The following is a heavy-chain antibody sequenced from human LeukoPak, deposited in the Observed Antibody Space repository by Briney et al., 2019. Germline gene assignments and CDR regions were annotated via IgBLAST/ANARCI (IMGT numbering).Heavy chain of an antibody. CDR1: GFTFSSYS. CDR2: ITSSSGVI. D-gene: IGHD6-13*01. J-gene: IGHJ4*01. V-gene: IGHV3-48*01. Sequence: GGSLRLSCAASGFTFSSYSMNWVRQAPGKGLEWVSFITSSSGVIYYADSVKGRFTISRDNAKNSLYLQMNSLRAEDTAVYYCARGRIATAGPARLLECDYWGQEPWSPSPQ. CDR3: ARGRIATAGPARLLECDY.